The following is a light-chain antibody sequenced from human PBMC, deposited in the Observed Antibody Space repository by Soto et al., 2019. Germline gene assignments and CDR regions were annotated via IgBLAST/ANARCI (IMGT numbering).Light chain of an antibody. CDR2: DVT. Sequence: QSALTQPASVSGSPGQSITISCTGSSGDVGAYDYVSWYQHHPDKGPKLLIYDVTSRPSGVSDRFSGSKSGNTAFLTISGLQAEDEADYHCSSFSPSSTLVLFGGGTKVTVL. V-gene: IGLV2-14*03. CDR1: SGDVGAYDY. CDR3: SSFSPSSTLVL. J-gene: IGLJ2*01.